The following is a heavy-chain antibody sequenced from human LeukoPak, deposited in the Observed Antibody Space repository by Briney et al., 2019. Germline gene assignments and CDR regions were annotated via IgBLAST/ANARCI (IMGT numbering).Heavy chain of an antibody. Sequence: ASVKVSCKASGYPLSAYYMHWVRQAPGQGLEWMGWINPNSGGTNYAQKFQGRVTMTRDTSISTAYMELSRLRSDDTAVYYCARGVLGECDYWGQGTLVTVSS. CDR1: GYPLSAYY. J-gene: IGHJ4*02. CDR2: INPNSGGT. CDR3: ARGVLGECDY. D-gene: IGHD3-10*01. V-gene: IGHV1-2*02.